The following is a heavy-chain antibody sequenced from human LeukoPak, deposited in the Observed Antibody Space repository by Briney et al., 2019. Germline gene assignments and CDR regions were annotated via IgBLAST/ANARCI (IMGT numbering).Heavy chain of an antibody. CDR2: ISYDGSNK. V-gene: IGHV3-30-3*01. D-gene: IGHD2-15*01. CDR1: GFTFSSYA. J-gene: IGHJ1*01. Sequence: PGGSLRLSCAASGFTFSSYAMHWVRQAPGKGLEWVAVISYDGSNKYYADSVKGRFTISRDNSKNTLYLQMNSLRAEDTAVYYCARDRYCSGGSCYFAEYFQHWGQGTLVTVSS. CDR3: ARDRYCSGGSCYFAEYFQH.